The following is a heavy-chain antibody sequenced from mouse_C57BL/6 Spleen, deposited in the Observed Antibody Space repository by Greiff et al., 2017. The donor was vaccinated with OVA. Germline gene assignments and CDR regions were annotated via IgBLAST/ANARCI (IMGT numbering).Heavy chain of an antibody. CDR2: IDPNSGGT. J-gene: IGHJ3*01. CDR1: GYTFTSYW. D-gene: IGHD2-4*01. CDR3: ARGDYDDFAWFAY. V-gene: IGHV1-72*01. Sequence: VQLVESGAELVKPGASVKLSCKASGYTFTSYWMHWVKQRPGRGLEWIGRIDPNSGGTKYNEKFKSKATLTVDKPSSTAYMQLSSLTSEDSAVYYCARGDYDDFAWFAYWGQGTLVTVSA.